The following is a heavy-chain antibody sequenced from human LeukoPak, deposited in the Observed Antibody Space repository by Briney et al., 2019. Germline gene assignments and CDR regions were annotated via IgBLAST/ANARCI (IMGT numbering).Heavy chain of an antibody. CDR3: ARSDYGSGTHEAIDY. CDR2: IYYTGST. D-gene: IGHD3-10*01. J-gene: IGHJ4*02. V-gene: IGHV4-59*08. Sequence: SETLSLTCTVSGGSISSYYWSWIRQPPGKGLEWIGYIYYTGSTNYNPSLKSRVTISVDTSKNQFSLKLSSVTAADTAVYYCARSDYGSGTHEAIDYWGQGTLVTVSS. CDR1: GGSISSYY.